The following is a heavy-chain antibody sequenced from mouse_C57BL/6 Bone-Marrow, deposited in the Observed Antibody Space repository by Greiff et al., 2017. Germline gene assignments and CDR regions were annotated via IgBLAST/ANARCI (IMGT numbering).Heavy chain of an antibody. CDR2: SRNKANDYTT. D-gene: IGHD2-1*01. V-gene: IGHV7-1*01. Sequence: EVMLVESGGGLVQSGRSLRLSCATSGFTFSDFYMEWVRQAPGKGLEWIAASRNKANDYTTEYSASVKGRFIVSRDTSPSLLYLQMNALRAEDTAIYYCARGPYGNPYAMDYGGQGTSVTVSS. J-gene: IGHJ4*01. CDR3: ARGPYGNPYAMDY. CDR1: GFTFSDFY.